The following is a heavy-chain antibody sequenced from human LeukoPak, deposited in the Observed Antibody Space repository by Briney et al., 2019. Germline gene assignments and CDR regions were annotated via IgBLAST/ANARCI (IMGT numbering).Heavy chain of an antibody. CDR2: INAGNGNT. V-gene: IGHV1-3*01. CDR3: ARDYYDSSGYPY. CDR1: GYTFTSYA. Sequence: GESLKISCKASGYTFTSYAMHWVRQAPGQRLEWMGWINAGNGNTKYSQKFQGRVTITRDTSASTAYMELSSLRSEDTAVYYCARDYYDSSGYPYWGQGTLVTVSS. J-gene: IGHJ4*02. D-gene: IGHD3-22*01.